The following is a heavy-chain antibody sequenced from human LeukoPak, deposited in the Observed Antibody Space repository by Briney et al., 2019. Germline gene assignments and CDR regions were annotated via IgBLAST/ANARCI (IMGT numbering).Heavy chain of an antibody. CDR1: GGSIGWDY. Sequence: PSETLSLTCTVSGGSIGWDYWSWIRQSAGRGLEWIGRIYKSGSTNYNPSFRSRVTMSVDTSKNQFSLNVTSVTAADTAVYYCAREEYFQDSNGYSYYFHSWGQGSLVTVSS. CDR3: AREEYFQDSNGYSYYFHS. J-gene: IGHJ4*02. D-gene: IGHD3-22*01. V-gene: IGHV4-4*07. CDR2: IYKSGST.